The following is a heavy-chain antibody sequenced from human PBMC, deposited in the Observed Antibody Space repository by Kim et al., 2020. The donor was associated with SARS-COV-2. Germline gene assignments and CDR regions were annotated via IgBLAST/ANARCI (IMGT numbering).Heavy chain of an antibody. J-gene: IGHJ4*02. CDR3: ARASKQWGDYFDY. D-gene: IGHD3-16*01. V-gene: IGHV4-31*03. CDR2: IYYSGST. CDR1: GDSISSGDYY. Sequence: SETLSLTCTVSGDSISSGDYYWSWVRQHPVKGLEWIGFIYYSGSTYYNPSLKSRVTISVDTSNNQFSLKLTSVTAADTAVYYCARASKQWGDYFDYWGQGTLVTVSS.